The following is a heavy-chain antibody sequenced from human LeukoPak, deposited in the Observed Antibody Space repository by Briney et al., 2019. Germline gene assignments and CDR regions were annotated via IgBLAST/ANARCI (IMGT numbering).Heavy chain of an antibody. J-gene: IGHJ6*02. CDR3: ARDLHYYVAMGV. D-gene: IGHD3-10*02. CDR1: GFTFSAYA. CDR2: IGSDNKP. Sequence: GGSLRLSCEASGFTFSAYAMTWVRQAPGQGLEWVSSIGSDNKPHYSESVKGRFAISRDNSKSMLFLQLSSLRAEDTALYYCARDLHYYVAMGVWGQGTTVTVSS. V-gene: IGHV3-23*01.